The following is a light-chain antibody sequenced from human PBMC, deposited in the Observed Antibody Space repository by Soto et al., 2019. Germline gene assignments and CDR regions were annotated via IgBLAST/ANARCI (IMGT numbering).Light chain of an antibody. CDR1: PSVSNS. V-gene: IGKV3-11*01. J-gene: IGKJ2*01. CDR3: QQHNSFPRS. Sequence: ESVLTQSPATLSLSPGERATLSCRASPSVSNSLAWYQHKPGQAPRLLIYDAFNRATGVPTRFSGSGSGTDFTLTISSLEPEDFATYYCQQHNSFPRSFGQGTKLEIK. CDR2: DAF.